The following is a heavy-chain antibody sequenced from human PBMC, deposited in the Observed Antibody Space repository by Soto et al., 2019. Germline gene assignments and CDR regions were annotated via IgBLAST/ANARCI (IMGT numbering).Heavy chain of an antibody. V-gene: IGHV3-11*06. J-gene: IGHJ4*02. CDR2: ISNSSSYT. CDR3: AGVGYGDYETLDY. Sequence: GGSLRLSCAASGFTFSDYYMSWIRQAPGKGLEWVSYISNSSSYTNYADSVKGRFTISRDNAKNSLYLQMNSLRAEDTAGYYCAGVGYGDYETLDYWGQGTLVTVSS. CDR1: GFTFSDYY. D-gene: IGHD4-17*01.